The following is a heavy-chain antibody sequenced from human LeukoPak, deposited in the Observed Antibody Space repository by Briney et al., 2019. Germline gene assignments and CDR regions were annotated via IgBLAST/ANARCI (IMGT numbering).Heavy chain of an antibody. Sequence: GGSLRLSCAVSGFSVSGYWMTWVRQAPGKGLEWVANIKQDGSEKNYVDSVKGRFTISRDNAENSLFLQMNSLRVEDTAVYYCAREWQGGIAAAGTRVEGDYWGQGTLVAVSS. CDR3: AREWQGGIAAAGTRVEGDY. J-gene: IGHJ4*02. CDR2: IKQDGSEK. D-gene: IGHD6-13*01. V-gene: IGHV3-7*01. CDR1: GFSVSGYW.